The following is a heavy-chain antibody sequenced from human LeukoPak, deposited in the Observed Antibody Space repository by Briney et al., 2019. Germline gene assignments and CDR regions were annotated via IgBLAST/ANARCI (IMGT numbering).Heavy chain of an antibody. CDR3: ARDREVGYYDSSGYSL. V-gene: IGHV4-4*07. D-gene: IGHD3-22*01. CDR1: GGSISSYY. Sequence: PSETLSLTCTVSGGSISSYYWSWIRQPAGKGLDWIGRIYTSGSTNYNPSLKSRVTMSVDTSKNQFSLKLSSVTAADTAVYYCARDREVGYYDSSGYSLWGQGTMVTVSS. CDR2: IYTSGST. J-gene: IGHJ3*01.